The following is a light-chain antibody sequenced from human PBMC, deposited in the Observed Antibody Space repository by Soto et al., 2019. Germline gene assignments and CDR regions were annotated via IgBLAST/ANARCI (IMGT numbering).Light chain of an antibody. Sequence: QSVLTQPPSASGTPGQRVTISCSGTTSNIGSNTVSWYHQLPGTAPKLLIYSNDQRPSGVPDRFSCSKSGTSASLAISGLQSEDEADYYCAIWDLTLSAWVFGGGTKVTVL. CDR3: AIWDLTLSAWV. V-gene: IGLV1-44*01. J-gene: IGLJ3*02. CDR1: TSNIGSNT. CDR2: SND.